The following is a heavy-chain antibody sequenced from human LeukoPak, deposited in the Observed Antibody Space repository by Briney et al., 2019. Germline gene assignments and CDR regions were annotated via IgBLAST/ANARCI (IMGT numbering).Heavy chain of an antibody. V-gene: IGHV3-30*03. J-gene: IGHJ4*02. CDR2: ISYDGSNK. CDR1: GFTFSSYG. CDR3: ARAAVAGTSYFDY. Sequence: GGSLRLSCAASGFTFSSYGMHWVRQAPGKGLEWVAVISYDGSNKYYADSVKGRFTISRDNSKNTLYLQMNSLRAEDTAVYYCARAAVAGTSYFDYWGQGTLVTVSS. D-gene: IGHD6-19*01.